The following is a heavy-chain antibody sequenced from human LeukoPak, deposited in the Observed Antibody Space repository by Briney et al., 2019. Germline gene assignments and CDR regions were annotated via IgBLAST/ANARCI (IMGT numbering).Heavy chain of an antibody. Sequence: SETLSLTCAVSGDSISSRNWWTWVRPPPGKGLEWIGEISHTGSTDYNPSLKSRVTMSVDKSKNQFSLKLSSVTAADTAVYYCARGLTSSSWVRRYYYYYMDVWGRGTSVTISS. V-gene: IGHV4-4*02. J-gene: IGHJ6*03. CDR1: GDSISSRNW. D-gene: IGHD6-13*01. CDR2: ISHTGST. CDR3: ARGLTSSSWVRRYYYYYMDV.